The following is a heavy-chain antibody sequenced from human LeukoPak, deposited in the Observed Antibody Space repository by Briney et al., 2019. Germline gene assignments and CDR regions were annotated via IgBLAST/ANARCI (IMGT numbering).Heavy chain of an antibody. D-gene: IGHD2-2*01. CDR2: MNPNSGNT. J-gene: IGHJ5*02. V-gene: IGHV1-8*01. Sequence: GASVKVSCKASGYTFTSYDINWVRQATGQGLEWMGWMNPNSGNTGYAQKFQGRVTMTRNTSISTAYMELSSLRSEDTAVYYCAHMGVVPAARGDWFDPWGQGTLVTVSS. CDR3: AHMGVVPAARGDWFDP. CDR1: GYTFTSYD.